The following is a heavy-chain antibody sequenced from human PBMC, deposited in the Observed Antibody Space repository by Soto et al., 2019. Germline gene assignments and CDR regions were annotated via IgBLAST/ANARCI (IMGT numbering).Heavy chain of an antibody. CDR1: GFTFSSYG. V-gene: IGHV3-30*03. D-gene: IGHD3-22*01. Sequence: QVQLVESGGGVVQPGRSLRLSCADSGFTFSSYGMHWVRQAPGKGLEWVAHISYDGSNNNYVDSVKGRFTISRDNSKNPLYLQMNSLRAEDTAVYYCASDSYYYDSSGYYTFDHWGQGTLVTVSS. CDR2: ISYDGSNN. J-gene: IGHJ4*02. CDR3: ASDSYYYDSSGYYTFDH.